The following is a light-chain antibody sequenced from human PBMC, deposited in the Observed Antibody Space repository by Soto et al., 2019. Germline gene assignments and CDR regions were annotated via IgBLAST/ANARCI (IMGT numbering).Light chain of an antibody. J-gene: IGLJ3*02. CDR1: SSNIGSNY. CDR2: SNN. Sequence: QSVLTQPPSASGTPGQRVTISCSGSSSNIGSNYVYWYQQLPGTAPKLLIYSNNQRPSGVPDRFSGSKSGTSASLAISGLRSADEAAYYCAAWDDSLSGWVFGGGTKLTVL. V-gene: IGLV1-47*02. CDR3: AAWDDSLSGWV.